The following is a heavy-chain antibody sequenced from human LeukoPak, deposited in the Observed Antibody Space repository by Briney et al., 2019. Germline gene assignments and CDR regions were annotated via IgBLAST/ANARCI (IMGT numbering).Heavy chain of an antibody. Sequence: SETLSLTCAVYGGSFSGYYWSWIRQPPGKGLEWIGEINHSGSTNYNPSLKSRVTISVDTSKNQFSLKLSSVTAADTAVYYCARAISGWSYYFDYWGQGTLVTVSS. CDR3: ARAISGWSYYFDY. D-gene: IGHD6-19*01. J-gene: IGHJ4*02. CDR1: GGSFSGYY. CDR2: INHSGST. V-gene: IGHV4-34*01.